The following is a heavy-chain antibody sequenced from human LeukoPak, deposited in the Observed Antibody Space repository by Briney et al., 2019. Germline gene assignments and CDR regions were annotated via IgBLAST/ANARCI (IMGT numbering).Heavy chain of an antibody. J-gene: IGHJ6*02. CDR3: ARDRGPARLHYYYYGMDV. Sequence: GGSLRLSCAASGFTVSSNYMSWVRQAPGKGLEWVSVIYSGGSTYYADSVKGRFTISRDNSKNTLYLQMNSLRAEDTAVYYCARDRGPARLHYYYYGMDVWGQGTTVTVSS. CDR1: GFTVSSNY. V-gene: IGHV3-66*01. CDR2: IYSGGST.